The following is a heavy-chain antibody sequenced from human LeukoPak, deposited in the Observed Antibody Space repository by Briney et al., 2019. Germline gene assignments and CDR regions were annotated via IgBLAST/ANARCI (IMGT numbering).Heavy chain of an antibody. CDR3: AAVCSGGSCYSNWFDP. CDR2: IVVGSGNT. V-gene: IGHV1-58*02. Sequence: SVKVSCKASGFTFTSSAMQWVRQARGQRLEWIGWIVVGSGNTNYAQKFQERVTITRDMSTSIAYMELSSLRSEDTAVYYCAAVCSGGSCYSNWFDPWGQGTLVTVSS. D-gene: IGHD2-15*01. J-gene: IGHJ5*02. CDR1: GFTFTSSA.